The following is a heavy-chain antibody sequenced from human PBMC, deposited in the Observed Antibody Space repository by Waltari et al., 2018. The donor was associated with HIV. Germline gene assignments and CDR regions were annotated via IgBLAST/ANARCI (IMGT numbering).Heavy chain of an antibody. Sequence: QLQLQESGPGLVKPSETLSLTCTVSGGSISSSSYYWGWIRQPPGKGLEWIGSIYYSRSTYYNPSLKRRVTISVDTSKTHVSRKLSSVTAADTAVYYCARLPARGGELQAFDIWGQGTMVTVSS. CDR1: GGSISSSSYY. D-gene: IGHD1-26*01. CDR3: ARLPARGGELQAFDI. CDR2: IYYSRST. J-gene: IGHJ3*02. V-gene: IGHV4-39*01.